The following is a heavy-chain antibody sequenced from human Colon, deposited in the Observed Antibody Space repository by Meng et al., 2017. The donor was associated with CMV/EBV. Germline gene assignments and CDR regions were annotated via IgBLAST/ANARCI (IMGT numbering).Heavy chain of an antibody. D-gene: IGHD1-1*01. Sequence: GESLKISCAASGFTFHTYSMNWVRQAPGKGLEWVSSISRDSSSIYYSNSVRGRFTISRDDAENSLYLQMNSLRAEDTAFYYCARDRLEGDYSGPGFWGQGTLVTVSS. CDR2: ISRDSSSI. CDR3: ARDRLEGDYSGPGF. J-gene: IGHJ4*02. V-gene: IGHV3-21*01. CDR1: GFTFHTYS.